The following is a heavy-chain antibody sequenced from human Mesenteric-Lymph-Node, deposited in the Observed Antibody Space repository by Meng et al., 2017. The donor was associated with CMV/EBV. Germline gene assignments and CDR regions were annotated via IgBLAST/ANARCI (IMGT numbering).Heavy chain of an antibody. J-gene: IGHJ4*02. CDR1: GFTFSSYG. CDR3: AMVCCRTAAGSY. Sequence: GESLKISCAASGFTFSSYGMHWVRQAPGKGLEWVAFIRYDGSNKYYADSVKGRFTISRDNSKNTLYLQMNSLRAEDTAVYYCAMVCCRTAAGSYWGQGTLVTVSS. D-gene: IGHD6-13*01. V-gene: IGHV3-30*02. CDR2: IRYDGSNK.